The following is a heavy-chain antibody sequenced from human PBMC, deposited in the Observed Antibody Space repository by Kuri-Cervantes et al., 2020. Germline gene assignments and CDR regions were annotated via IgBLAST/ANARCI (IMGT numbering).Heavy chain of an antibody. J-gene: IGHJ6*03. V-gene: IGHV1-2*02. CDR1: GYTFTDYY. CDR2: ISPNSGGT. CDR3: ARDRAARPPSPETIDYFMDV. Sequence: ASVKVSCKASGYTFTDYYMHWVRQAPGQGLEWMGWISPNSGGTNYAQKFQGRVTMTRDTSISTTYMDLNRLTSDDTAVYYCARDRAARPPSPETIDYFMDVWGKGTTVTVSS. D-gene: IGHD4-11*01.